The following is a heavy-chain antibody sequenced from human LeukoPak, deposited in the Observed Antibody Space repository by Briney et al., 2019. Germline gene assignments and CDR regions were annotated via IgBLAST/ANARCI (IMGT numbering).Heavy chain of an antibody. V-gene: IGHV3-30*18. Sequence: PGGSLRLSCAASGFTFSSYGMHWVRQAPGKGREWVAVISYDGSNKYYADSVKGRFTISRDNSKNTLYLQMNSLRAEDTAVYYCAKKLWFGESYYFDYWGQGTLVTVSS. CDR1: GFTFSSYG. CDR3: AKKLWFGESYYFDY. D-gene: IGHD3-10*01. CDR2: ISYDGSNK. J-gene: IGHJ4*02.